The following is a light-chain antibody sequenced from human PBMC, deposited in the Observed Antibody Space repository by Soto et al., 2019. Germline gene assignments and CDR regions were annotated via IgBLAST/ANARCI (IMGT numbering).Light chain of an antibody. CDR2: KAS. CDR1: QSISYW. CDR3: QQYNSYWT. Sequence: DIQMTQSPSSLSASVGDRFTITCRASQSISYWLAWYQQKPGKAPNLLIYKASSLKSGVPSRFSGSGSGTEFTLTISSLQPDDFATYYCQQYNSYWTFGQGTKVDIK. J-gene: IGKJ1*01. V-gene: IGKV1-5*03.